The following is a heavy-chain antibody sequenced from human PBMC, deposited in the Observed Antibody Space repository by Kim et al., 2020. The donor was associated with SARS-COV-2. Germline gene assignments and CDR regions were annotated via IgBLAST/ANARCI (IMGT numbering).Heavy chain of an antibody. V-gene: IGHV3-11*04. CDR2: ISSSGSTI. CDR3: ARGGATVTTTLAYFDY. J-gene: IGHJ4*02. Sequence: GGSLRLSCAASGFTFSDYYMSWIRQAPGKGLEWVSYISSSGSTIYYADSVKGRFTISRDNAKNSLYLQMNSLRAEDTAVYYCARGGATVTTTLAYFDYWGQGTLVTVSS. CDR1: GFTFSDYY. D-gene: IGHD4-17*01.